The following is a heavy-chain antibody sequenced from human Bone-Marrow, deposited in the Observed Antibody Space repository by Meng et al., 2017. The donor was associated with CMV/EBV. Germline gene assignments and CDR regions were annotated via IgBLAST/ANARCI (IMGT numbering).Heavy chain of an antibody. Sequence: GGSLRLSCAASGFTFSTCSMNWVRQAPGKGLEWVSYIGLSSATIYYADSVRGRFTISRDNAKNSLYLQMSGLRAEDTAVYYCARELSGHNFWSGYYIMDVWGQGTTVTVSS. CDR1: GFTFSTCS. J-gene: IGHJ6*02. CDR3: ARELSGHNFWSGYYIMDV. D-gene: IGHD3-3*01. V-gene: IGHV3-48*04. CDR2: IGLSSATI.